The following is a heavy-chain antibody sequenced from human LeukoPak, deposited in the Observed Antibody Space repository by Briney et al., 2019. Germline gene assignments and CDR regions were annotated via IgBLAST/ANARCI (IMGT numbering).Heavy chain of an antibody. J-gene: IGHJ6*02. V-gene: IGHV3-11*01. Sequence: GGSLRLSCAASGFTFSDWFLTWIRQTPGKGLEWVSYISNSGSNIYYADSVKGRFVISRDNAKNSLWLQMNSLRAEDTAVYFSARGHYGLDVWGQGTTVTVSS. CDR1: GFTFSDWF. CDR2: ISNSGSNI. CDR3: ARGHYGLDV.